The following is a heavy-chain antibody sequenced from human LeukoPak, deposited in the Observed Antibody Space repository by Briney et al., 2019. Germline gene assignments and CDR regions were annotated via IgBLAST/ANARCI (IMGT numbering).Heavy chain of an antibody. V-gene: IGHV1-2*02. D-gene: IGHD5-24*01. J-gene: IGHJ6*03. CDR3: ARDLVGLQSNYYCYYMDV. Sequence: ASVKVSCKASGYTFTGYYMHWVRQAPGQGLEWMGWINPNSGGTNYAQKFQGRVTMTRDTSISTAYMELSRLRSDDTAVYYCARDLVGLQSNYYCYYMDVWGKGTTVTVSS. CDR1: GYTFTGYY. CDR2: INPNSGGT.